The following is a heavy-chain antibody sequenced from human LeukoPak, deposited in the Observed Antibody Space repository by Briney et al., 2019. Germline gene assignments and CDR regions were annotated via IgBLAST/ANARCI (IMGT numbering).Heavy chain of an antibody. CDR3: ARDLSGVTGYTYGRGIDY. CDR1: GFTFSSYW. Sequence: GGSLRLSCAASGFTFSSYWMSWVRQAPGKGLEWVAHIKKDGSEKYYVDSVKGRFTISRDNAKTSLYLQMNSLRVEDTAVYYCARDLSGVTGYTYGRGIDYWGQGTLVTVSS. J-gene: IGHJ4*02. CDR2: IKKDGSEK. D-gene: IGHD5-18*01. V-gene: IGHV3-7*01.